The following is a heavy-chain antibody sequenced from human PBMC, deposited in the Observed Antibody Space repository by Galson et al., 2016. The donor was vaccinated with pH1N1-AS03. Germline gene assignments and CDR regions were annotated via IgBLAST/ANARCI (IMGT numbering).Heavy chain of an antibody. J-gene: IGHJ4*02. CDR3: TRSFYRDYGDPPGAY. CDR1: GGSISNYC. V-gene: IGHV4-59*01. D-gene: IGHD4-17*01. Sequence: ETLSLTCTVSGGSISNYCWSWVRQPPGKGLEWIGYVYDSGNTHYNPSLKSRVAMSVDTSMNQFSLKLMSVTTADTAVYYCTRSFYRDYGDPPGAYWGQGTLVTVSS. CDR2: VYDSGNT.